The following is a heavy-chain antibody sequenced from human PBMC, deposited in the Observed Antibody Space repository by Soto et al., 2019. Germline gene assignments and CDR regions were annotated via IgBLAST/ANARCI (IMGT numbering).Heavy chain of an antibody. J-gene: IGHJ4*02. D-gene: IGHD3-22*01. V-gene: IGHV1-18*01. CDR3: ARDLLYYYDSSGYSPGPYYFDY. Sequence: ASVKVSCKASGYTFTSYGISWVRQAPGQGLEWMGWISAYNGNTNYAQKLQGRVTTTTDTSTSTAYMELRSLRSDDTAVYYCARDLLYYYDSSGYSPGPYYFDYWGQGTLVTVSS. CDR1: GYTFTSYG. CDR2: ISAYNGNT.